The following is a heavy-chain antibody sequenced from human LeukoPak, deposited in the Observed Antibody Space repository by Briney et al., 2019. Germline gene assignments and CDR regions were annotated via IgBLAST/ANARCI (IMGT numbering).Heavy chain of an antibody. CDR2: IYYSGST. CDR3: AREDSSSWARKIGNWSDP. J-gene: IGHJ5*02. CDR1: GGSISSYY. D-gene: IGHD6-13*01. Sequence: SETLSLTCTVSGGSISSYYWSWIRQPPGKGLEWIGYIYYSGSTNYNPSLKSRVTISVDTSKNQFSLKLSSVTAADTAVYYCAREDSSSWARKIGNWSDPWGQGTLVTVSS. V-gene: IGHV4-59*01.